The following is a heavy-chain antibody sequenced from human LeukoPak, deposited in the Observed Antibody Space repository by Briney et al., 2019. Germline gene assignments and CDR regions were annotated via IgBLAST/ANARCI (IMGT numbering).Heavy chain of an antibody. Sequence: PSETLSLTCTVSGGSISSSSYYWGWIRQPPRKGLEWIGSIYYSGSTYYNPSLRSRVTISVDTSKNQFSLKLSSVTAADTAVYYCAPVGGDCSGGSCYSEWFDPWGQGTLVTVSS. CDR3: APVGGDCSGGSCYSEWFDP. CDR2: IYYSGST. CDR1: GGSISSSSYY. J-gene: IGHJ5*02. D-gene: IGHD2-15*01. V-gene: IGHV4-39*01.